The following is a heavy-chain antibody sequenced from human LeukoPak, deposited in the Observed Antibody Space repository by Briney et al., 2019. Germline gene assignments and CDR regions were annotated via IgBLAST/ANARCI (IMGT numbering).Heavy chain of an antibody. CDR3: ARAYGDYEMYLYFDY. V-gene: IGHV4-30-2*01. CDR1: GGSISSGGYS. J-gene: IGHJ4*02. Sequence: SETLSLTCAVSGGSISSGGYSWSWIRQPPGKGLEWIGYIYHSGSTYYNPSLKSRVTISVDRSKNQFSLKLSSVTAADTAVYYCARAYGDYEMYLYFDYWGQGTLVTVSS. CDR2: IYHSGST. D-gene: IGHD4-17*01.